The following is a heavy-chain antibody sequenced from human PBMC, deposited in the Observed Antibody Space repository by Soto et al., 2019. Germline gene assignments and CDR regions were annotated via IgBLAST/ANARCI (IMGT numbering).Heavy chain of an antibody. CDR2: ISSSSSYI. CDR1: GFTFSSYS. Sequence: GVSLRLSCAASGFTFSSYSMNWVRQAPGKGLEWVSSISSSSSYIYYADSVKGRFTISRDNAKNSLYLQMNSLRAEDTAVYYCARDSDNWNDRSCPDYGGQGTLVTVSS. CDR3: ARDSDNWNDRSCPDY. J-gene: IGHJ4*02. D-gene: IGHD1-1*01. V-gene: IGHV3-21*01.